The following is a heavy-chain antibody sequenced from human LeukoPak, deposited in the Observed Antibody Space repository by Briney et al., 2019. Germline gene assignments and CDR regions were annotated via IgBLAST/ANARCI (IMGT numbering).Heavy chain of an antibody. D-gene: IGHD6-13*01. Sequence: GGSLRLSCAASGFTFSSYSMNWVRQAPGKGLEWVSSISSSSSYIYYADSVKGRFTISRDNAKNSPYLQMNSLRAEDTAVYYCARVGAAAVQAFDIWGQGTMVTVSS. CDR3: ARVGAAAVQAFDI. CDR1: GFTFSSYS. CDR2: ISSSSSYI. J-gene: IGHJ3*02. V-gene: IGHV3-21*01.